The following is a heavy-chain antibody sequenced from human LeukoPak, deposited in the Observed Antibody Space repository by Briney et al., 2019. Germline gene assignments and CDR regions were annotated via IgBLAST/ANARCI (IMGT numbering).Heavy chain of an antibody. D-gene: IGHD4-17*01. CDR2: INPNSGGT. Sequence: ASVKVSCKASGYTFTSYFMHWVRQAPGQGLEWMGWINPNSGGTNYAQKFQGRVTMNRDTSISTAYMELSRLRSDDTAVYYCAREGDYGDQSNYYYYMDVWGKGTTVAISS. V-gene: IGHV1-2*02. CDR1: GYTFTSYF. CDR3: AREGDYGDQSNYYYYMDV. J-gene: IGHJ6*03.